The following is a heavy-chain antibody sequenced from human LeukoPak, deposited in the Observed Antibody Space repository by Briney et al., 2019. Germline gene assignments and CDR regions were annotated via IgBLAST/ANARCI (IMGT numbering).Heavy chain of an antibody. CDR1: GFTFERSW. CDR2: IKQDGSEV. J-gene: IGHJ4*02. Sequence: GGSLRLSCAASGFTFERSWMSWVRQAPGKGLEWVANIKQDGSEVYYVDSVEGRFTVSRDNAKNSLSLQMNSLRGEDTAVYYCVRALGSSSSDFWGQGTLVTVSS. D-gene: IGHD6-6*01. CDR3: VRALGSSSSDF. V-gene: IGHV3-7*01.